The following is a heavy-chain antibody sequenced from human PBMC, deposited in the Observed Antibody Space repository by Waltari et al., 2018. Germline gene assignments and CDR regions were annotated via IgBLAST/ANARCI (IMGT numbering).Heavy chain of an antibody. CDR2: IRYDGFRK. J-gene: IGHJ4*02. CDR1: GFIFSNYG. Sequence: VQVVESGGGVVPPGGSLRLSCVASGFIFSNYGINWGGQTPGRRLEWVASIRYDGFRKSFADSVKGRFTISRDDPKNTVYLQMSSLRPEDTAVYFCAKDLAFEAGYSSGWDLDYWGQGTLVAVSS. D-gene: IGHD6-19*01. V-gene: IGHV3-30*02. CDR3: AKDLAFEAGYSSGWDLDY.